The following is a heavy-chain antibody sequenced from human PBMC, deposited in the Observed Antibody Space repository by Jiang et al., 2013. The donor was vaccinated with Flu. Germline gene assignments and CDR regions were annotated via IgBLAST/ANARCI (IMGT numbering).Heavy chain of an antibody. D-gene: IGHD6-13*01. J-gene: IGHJ4*02. CDR3: ARIRPRYSSSWYGFDY. Sequence: KPTQTLTLTCTFSGFSLSTSGMCVSWIRQPPGKALEWLALIDWDDDKYYSTSLKTRLTISKDTSKNQVVLTMTNMDPVDTATYYCARIRPRYSSSWYGFDYWGQGTLVTVSS. CDR2: IDWDDDK. V-gene: IGHV2-70*01. CDR1: GFSLSTSGMC.